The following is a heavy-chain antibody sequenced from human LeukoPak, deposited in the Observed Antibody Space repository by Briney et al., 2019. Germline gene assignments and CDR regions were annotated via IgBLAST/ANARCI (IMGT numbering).Heavy chain of an antibody. CDR1: GFTFSNYW. J-gene: IGHJ3*02. V-gene: IGHV3-7*03. D-gene: IGHD3-22*01. Sequence: PGGSLRLSCAASGFTFSNYWMTWVRQAPGKGLEWVANIKHDGSEDYYLDSVKGRCTISRDGSKNTLYLQMNSLRVEDTAVYYCARGLFLSGYLDAFDIWGQGTVVTVSS. CDR2: IKHDGSED. CDR3: ARGLFLSGYLDAFDI.